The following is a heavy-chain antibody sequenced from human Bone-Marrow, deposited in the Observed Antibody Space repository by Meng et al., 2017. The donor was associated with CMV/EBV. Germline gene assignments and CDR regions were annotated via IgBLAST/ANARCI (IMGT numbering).Heavy chain of an antibody. CDR1: GITFSRYS. V-gene: IGHV3-48*04. CDR3: AREGCTSTTCYPLSDIYL. Sequence: GESLKISCEASGITFSRYSMHWVRQAPGKGLEWISFISSSSDTIYYADSVKGRFTTSRDNAKNSLYLQMNSLRVDDTAVYYCAREGCTSTTCYPLSDIYLWGQGTPVTVSS. CDR2: ISSSSDTI. J-gene: IGHJ4*02. D-gene: IGHD2-2*01.